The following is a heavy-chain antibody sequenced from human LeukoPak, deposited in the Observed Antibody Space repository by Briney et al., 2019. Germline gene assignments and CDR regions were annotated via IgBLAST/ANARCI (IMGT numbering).Heavy chain of an antibody. Sequence: PSETLSLTCAVSGYSISSGYYWGWIRQPPGKGLEWIGSIYHSGSTYYNPSLKSRVTISVDTSQNQFSLKLSSVTAADTAVYYCPRGRIDYFDSSVYSGYFDYWGQGTLVTVSS. V-gene: IGHV4-38-2*01. CDR3: PRGRIDYFDSSVYSGYFDY. D-gene: IGHD3-22*01. J-gene: IGHJ4*02. CDR2: IYHSGST. CDR1: GYSISSGYY.